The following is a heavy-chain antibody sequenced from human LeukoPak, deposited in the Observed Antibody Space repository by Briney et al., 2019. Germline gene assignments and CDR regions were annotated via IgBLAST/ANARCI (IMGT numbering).Heavy chain of an antibody. J-gene: IGHJ4*02. CDR3: ARDHDSNYSFDY. CDR2: INHSGST. Sequence: ASETLSLTCAVYGGSFSGYYWSWIRQPPGKGLEWIGEINHSGSTNYNPSLKSRVTISVDTSKNQFSLKLSSVTAADTAVYYCARDHDSNYSFDYWGQGTLVTVSS. V-gene: IGHV4-34*01. CDR1: GGSFSGYY. D-gene: IGHD4-11*01.